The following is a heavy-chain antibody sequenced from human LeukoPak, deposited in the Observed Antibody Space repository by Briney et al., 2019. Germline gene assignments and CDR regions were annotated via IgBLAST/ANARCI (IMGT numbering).Heavy chain of an antibody. Sequence: PGGSLRLSCVVSGFPFSNAWMTWVRQAPGKGLEWVGRIKKKTDGGTADYAAPVKGRFTISRDDSKNTVYVQMNSLKTEDTAVYYCTTHHPPGYWGQGTLVTVSS. V-gene: IGHV3-15*01. CDR2: IKKKTDGGTA. CDR3: TTHHPPGY. J-gene: IGHJ4*02. CDR1: GFPFSNAW.